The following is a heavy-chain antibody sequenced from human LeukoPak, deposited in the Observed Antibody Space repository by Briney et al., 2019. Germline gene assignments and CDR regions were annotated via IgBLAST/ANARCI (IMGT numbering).Heavy chain of an antibody. J-gene: IGHJ4*02. D-gene: IGHD5-18*01. CDR3: ARDGLHTAHFDY. CDR1: GSTFSNAW. Sequence: GGSLRLSCAASGSTFSNAWMSWVRQAPGKGLEWVSTVSDSSDVHYSDSVKGRFTISRDNARNSLYLQMNSLRDEDTAVYYCARDGLHTAHFDYWGQGTLVTVSS. CDR2: VSDSSDV. V-gene: IGHV3-69-1*01.